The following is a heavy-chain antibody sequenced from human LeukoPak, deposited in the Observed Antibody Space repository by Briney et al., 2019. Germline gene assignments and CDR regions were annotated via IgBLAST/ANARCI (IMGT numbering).Heavy chain of an antibody. D-gene: IGHD3-3*01. J-gene: IGHJ3*02. Sequence: GGSLRLSCAASGFTFSSYWMSWVRQAPGKGLEWVANIKQDGSEKYYVDSVKGRFTISRDNAKTSLYLQMNSLRAEDTAVYYCAPLGVLISGYRAFDIWGQGTMVAVSS. CDR3: APLGVLISGYRAFDI. CDR1: GFTFSSYW. CDR2: IKQDGSEK. V-gene: IGHV3-7*01.